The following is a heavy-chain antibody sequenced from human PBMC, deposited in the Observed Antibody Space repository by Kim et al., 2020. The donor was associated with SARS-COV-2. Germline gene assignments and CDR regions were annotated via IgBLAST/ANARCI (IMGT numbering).Heavy chain of an antibody. CDR2: IRDDGSVT. D-gene: IGHD2-8*01. Sequence: GGSLRLSCAASGFTFSTYAMSWVRQAPGKGPEWVSSIRDDGSVTYYADSVKGRFTISRDNSENTLYLQMNALRADDTAIYYCAKRMAGACSNGTGRCYLDLWGQGTLVTVSS. V-gene: IGHV3-23*01. CDR1: GFTFSTYA. J-gene: IGHJ4*02. CDR3: AKRMAGACSNGTGRCYLDL.